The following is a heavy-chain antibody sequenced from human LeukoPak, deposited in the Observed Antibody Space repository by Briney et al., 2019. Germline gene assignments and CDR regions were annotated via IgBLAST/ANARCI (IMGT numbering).Heavy chain of an antibody. J-gene: IGHJ4*02. CDR3: ASVRYGDYVVYFDY. CDR2: IYYSGST. V-gene: IGHV4-39*01. Sequence: SETLSLTCTVSGGSISSSSYYWGWIRQPPGKGLEWIGSIYYSGSTYYNPSLKSRVTISVDTSKNQLSLKLSSVTAADTAVYYCASVRYGDYVVYFDYWGQGTLVTVSS. D-gene: IGHD4-17*01. CDR1: GGSISSSSYY.